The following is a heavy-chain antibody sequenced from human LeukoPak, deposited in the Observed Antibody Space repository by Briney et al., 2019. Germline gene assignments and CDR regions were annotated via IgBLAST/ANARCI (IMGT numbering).Heavy chain of an antibody. CDR2: ISYDGSNK. V-gene: IGHV3-30*18. CDR3: AKDKGYGSGSLTSLDY. D-gene: IGHD3-10*01. J-gene: IGHJ4*02. CDR1: GFTFSSYG. Sequence: PGGSLRLSCAASGFTFSSYGMHWVRQAPGKGLEWVAVISYDGSNKYYADSVKGRFTISRDNSKNTLYLQMNSLRAEDTAVYYCAKDKGYGSGSLTSLDYWGQGTLVTVSS.